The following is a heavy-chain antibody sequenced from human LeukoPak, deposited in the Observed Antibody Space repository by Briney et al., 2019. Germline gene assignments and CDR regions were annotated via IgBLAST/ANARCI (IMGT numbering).Heavy chain of an antibody. CDR3: ARPHEIGGGWLQLTY. D-gene: IGHD5-24*01. Sequence: GESLKISCKGSGYSFTSYWIVWVRQMPGKGLEWMGIIYPGEADTRYSPSFQGQVAISADKTTTTAYLQWSSLKGSDTAMYYCARPHEIGGGWLQLTYWGQGTLVTVSS. CDR1: GYSFTSYW. V-gene: IGHV5-51*01. J-gene: IGHJ4*02. CDR2: IYPGEADT.